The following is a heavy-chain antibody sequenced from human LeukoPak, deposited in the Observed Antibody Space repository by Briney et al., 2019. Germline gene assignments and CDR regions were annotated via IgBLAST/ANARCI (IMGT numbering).Heavy chain of an antibody. Sequence: SETLSLTCTVSGGSISSYYWSWIRQPAGKGLEWIGRIYTSGSTNYNPSLKSRVTMSVDTSKNQFSLKLSSVTAADTAVYYCARVGHYDDGSGYWYHFDCWGQGTLVTVPS. D-gene: IGHD3-22*01. CDR1: GGSISSYY. J-gene: IGHJ4*02. CDR3: ARVGHYDDGSGYWYHFDC. CDR2: IYTSGST. V-gene: IGHV4-4*07.